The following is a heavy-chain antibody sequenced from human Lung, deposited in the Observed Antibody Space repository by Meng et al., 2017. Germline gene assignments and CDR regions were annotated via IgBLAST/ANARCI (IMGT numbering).Heavy chain of an antibody. CDR1: GFTFSNAW. Sequence: VRVVGAGGVLVASVGLIRHFCATSGFTFSNAWMSWVRQTTGKGLECLGRIKSKTDVEKTDYAALLKGRFSISRDDSKNTLYLQMNSLKTEDTAVYYCQWLSTHPPDCWGQGTLVTVSS. J-gene: IGHJ4*02. CDR3: QWLSTHPPDC. D-gene: IGHD3-22*01. V-gene: IGHV3-15*01. CDR2: IKSKTDVEKT.